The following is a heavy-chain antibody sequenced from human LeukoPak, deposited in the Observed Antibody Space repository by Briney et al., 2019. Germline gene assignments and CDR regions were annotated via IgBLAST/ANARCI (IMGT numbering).Heavy chain of an antibody. D-gene: IGHD6-13*01. CDR1: GFTFSYYS. J-gene: IGHJ6*03. CDR3: AKVDRGDYSSSPVPYYNYYMNV. Sequence: GGSLRLSCAASGFTFSYYSMHWVRQAPGRGLEWVSCISSSSSLVFYSDSVRGRFTISRDNAKNSLYLHMNSLRVEDTAVYYCAKVDRGDYSSSPVPYYNYYMNVWGKGTTVTVSS. V-gene: IGHV3-21*01. CDR2: ISSSSSLV.